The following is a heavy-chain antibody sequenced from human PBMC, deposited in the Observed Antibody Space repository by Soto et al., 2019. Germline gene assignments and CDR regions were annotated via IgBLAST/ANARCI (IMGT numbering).Heavy chain of an antibody. CDR3: ARLVVPAAKNFDY. J-gene: IGHJ4*02. CDR2: INHSGST. D-gene: IGHD2-2*01. Sequence: PSETLSLTCAVYGGSFSGYYWSWIRQPPGKGLEWIGEINHSGSTNYNPSLKSRVTISVDTSKNQFSLKLSSVTAADTAVYYCARLVVPAAKNFDYWGQGTLVTVSS. CDR1: GGSFSGYY. V-gene: IGHV4-34*01.